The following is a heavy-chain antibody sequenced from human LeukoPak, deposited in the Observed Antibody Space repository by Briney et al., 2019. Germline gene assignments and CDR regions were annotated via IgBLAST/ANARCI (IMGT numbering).Heavy chain of an antibody. D-gene: IGHD3-16*01. CDR1: GFTFGSYA. CDR2: ISFDGSDK. J-gene: IGHJ4*02. Sequence: GGSLRLSCAASGFTFGSYAIHWVRQAPGKGLEWVAVISFDGSDKYYADSVKGRFTVSRDNSKNTLFLQMNSLRAEDTAVYYCAGGVRLYQGGYYFDYWGQGTLVTVSS. CDR3: AGGVRLYQGGYYFDY. V-gene: IGHV3-30*04.